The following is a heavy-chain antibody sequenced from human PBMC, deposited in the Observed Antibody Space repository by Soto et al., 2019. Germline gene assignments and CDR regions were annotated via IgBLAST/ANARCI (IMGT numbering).Heavy chain of an antibody. CDR2: IGHNGVST. CDR1: GITFSDSA. Sequence: PGGSLRLSCVASGITFSDSAMTWVRQAPGKGLEWVAEIGHNGVSTFFADSVKGRFTISRDNSKNTAYLQMNNVRAEDTAMYYCAKDGARYGFGPWGQGTLVTVSS. D-gene: IGHD1-20*01. V-gene: IGHV3-23*01. J-gene: IGHJ5*02. CDR3: AKDGARYGFGP.